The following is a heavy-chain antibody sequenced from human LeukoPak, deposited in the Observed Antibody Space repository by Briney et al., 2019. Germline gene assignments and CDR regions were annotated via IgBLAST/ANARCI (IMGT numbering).Heavy chain of an antibody. Sequence: SETLSLTCAVSGYSISSGYYWGWIRQPPGTGLELIGSIYHSGSTYYNPSLKSRVTISVDTSKNQFSLKLSSVTAADTAVYYCARNIGASRGYWGQGTLVTVSS. V-gene: IGHV4-38-2*01. J-gene: IGHJ4*02. CDR1: GYSISSGYY. CDR2: IYHSGST. D-gene: IGHD5-12*01. CDR3: ARNIGASRGY.